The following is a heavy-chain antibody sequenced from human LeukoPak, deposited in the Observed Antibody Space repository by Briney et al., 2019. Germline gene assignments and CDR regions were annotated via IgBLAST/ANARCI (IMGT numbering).Heavy chain of an antibody. CDR1: GFTFSSYS. Sequence: KAGGSLRLSCAASGFTFSSYSMNWVRQAPGKGLEWVSSISSSSSYIYYADSVKGRFTISRDNAKNSLYLQMNSLRAEDTAVYYCARDKANSGSYFSGAFDIWGQGTMVTVSS. J-gene: IGHJ3*02. CDR3: ARDKANSGSYFSGAFDI. V-gene: IGHV3-21*01. D-gene: IGHD1-26*01. CDR2: ISSSSSYI.